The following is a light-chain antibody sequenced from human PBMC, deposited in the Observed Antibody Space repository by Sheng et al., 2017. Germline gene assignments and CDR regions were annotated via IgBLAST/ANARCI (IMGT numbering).Light chain of an antibody. Sequence: QPVLTQPPSSSASPGESARLTCTLSSDVNVGTYDIYWYQQKSGSPPRYLLYYYSDSNKGQGSGVPSRFSGSKDASANTGILLISGLRAEDEADYYCMIWTNHVGVFGGGTRLTVL. V-gene: IGLV5-37*01. CDR2: YYSDSNK. CDR1: SDVNVGTYD. J-gene: IGLJ3*02. CDR3: MIWTNHVGV.